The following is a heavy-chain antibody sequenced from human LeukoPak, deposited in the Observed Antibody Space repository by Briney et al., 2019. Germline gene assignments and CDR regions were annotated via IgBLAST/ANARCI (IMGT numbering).Heavy chain of an antibody. CDR3: ARGVHYDFWSGYWFDP. Sequence: SETLSLTCTVSAGSISSYYWSWIRQPPGKGLEWIGYIYYSGSTNYNPSLKSRVTISVDTSKNQFSLKLCSVTAADTAVYYCARGVHYDFWSGYWFDPWGQGTLVTVSS. CDR1: AGSISSYY. D-gene: IGHD3-3*01. V-gene: IGHV4-59*01. J-gene: IGHJ5*02. CDR2: IYYSGST.